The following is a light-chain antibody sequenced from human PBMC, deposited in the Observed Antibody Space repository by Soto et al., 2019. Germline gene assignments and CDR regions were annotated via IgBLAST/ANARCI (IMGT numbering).Light chain of an antibody. Sequence: QSVLTQPPSVSGAPGQRVTISCTGSSSNIGAGYDVHWYQQLPGTAPKLLIYGNNYRPSGVPDRFSGSKSGTSASLAITGLQAEDESDYYCQSYDSSLSGYVFGGGTQLTVL. CDR3: QSYDSSLSGYV. CDR2: GNN. V-gene: IGLV1-40*01. CDR1: SSNIGAGYD. J-gene: IGLJ3*02.